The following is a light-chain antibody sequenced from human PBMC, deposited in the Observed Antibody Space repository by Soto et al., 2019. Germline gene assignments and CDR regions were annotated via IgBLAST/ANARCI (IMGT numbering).Light chain of an antibody. V-gene: IGKV3D-20*02. CDR1: QSVSSSY. CDR2: GAS. Sequence: EFLVTHSAGGLSFSTGERSTLPRRASQSVSSSYLAWYQQKPGQDNRIIIYGASSRATGITDRFSGSGSGTDFTVTISSLEPEDFAVYYCKPRSSWQIPFGTGTRLEIK. CDR3: KPRSSWQIP. J-gene: IGKJ5*01.